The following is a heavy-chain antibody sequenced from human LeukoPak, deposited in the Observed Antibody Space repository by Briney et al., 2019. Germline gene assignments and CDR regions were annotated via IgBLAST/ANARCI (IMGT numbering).Heavy chain of an antibody. CDR1: GGTFSSYA. CDR3: ASYDTIYYGDYVGRAFDI. V-gene: IGHV1-69*01. D-gene: IGHD4-17*01. Sequence: SVKVSCKASGGTFSSYAISWVRQAPGQGLEWMGGIIPIFGTANYAQKFQGRVTITADESTSTAYMELSSLRSEDTAVYYCASYDTIYYGDYVGRAFDIWGQGTMVTVSS. J-gene: IGHJ3*02. CDR2: IIPIFGTA.